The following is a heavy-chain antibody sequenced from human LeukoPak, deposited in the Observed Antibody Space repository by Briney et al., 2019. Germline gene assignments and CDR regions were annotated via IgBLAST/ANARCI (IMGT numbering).Heavy chain of an antibody. V-gene: IGHV4-34*01. CDR1: GGSFSGYY. D-gene: IGHD6-19*01. CDR3: ARLDMAVAGNRWFDP. J-gene: IGHJ5*02. Sequence: SSETLSLTCAVYGGSFSGYYWSWIRQPPGKGLEWIGEINHSGSTNYNPSLKSRVTISVDTSKNQFSLKLSSVTAADTAVYYCARLDMAVAGNRWFDPWGQGTLVTVSS. CDR2: INHSGST.